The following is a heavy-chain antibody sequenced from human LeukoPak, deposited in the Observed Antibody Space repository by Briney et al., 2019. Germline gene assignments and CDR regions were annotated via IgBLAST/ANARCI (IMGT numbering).Heavy chain of an antibody. CDR1: GYTFSSYG. CDR2: IWYDGSNK. CDR3: AGYSSSLYGGFDP. Sequence: GGSLRLSCAASGYTFSSYGMHRVRQAPGKGLEWVAVIWYDGSNKYYADSVKGRFTISRDNSKNTLYLQMNSLRAEDTAVYYCAGYSSSLYGGFDPWGQGTLVTVSS. D-gene: IGHD6-13*01. J-gene: IGHJ5*02. V-gene: IGHV3-33*01.